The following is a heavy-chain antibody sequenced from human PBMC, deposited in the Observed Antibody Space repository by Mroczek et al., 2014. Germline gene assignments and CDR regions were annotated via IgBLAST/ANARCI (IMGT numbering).Heavy chain of an antibody. CDR1: GGSFSGYY. CDR2: INHSGST. V-gene: IGHV4-34*01. J-gene: IGHJ4*02. CDR3: ARRRIVMRVGGSSTSYFDY. D-gene: IGHD2-2*01. Sequence: QVQLQQWGAGLLKPSETLSLTCAVYGGSFSGYYWSWIRQPPGKGLEWIGEINHSGSTNYNPSLKSRVTISVDTSKNQFSLKLSSVTAADTAVYYCARRRIVMRVGGSSTSYFDYWGQGTLVTVSS.